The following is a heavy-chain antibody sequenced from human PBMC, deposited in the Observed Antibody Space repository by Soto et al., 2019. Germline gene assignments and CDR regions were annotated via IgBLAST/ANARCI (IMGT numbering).Heavy chain of an antibody. CDR2: ISGSGGST. CDR1: GFTFSSYA. CDR3: AALGWSGYYYYYYYGMDV. V-gene: IGHV3-23*01. J-gene: IGHJ6*02. Sequence: GGSLRLSCAASGFTFSSYAMSWVRQAPGKGLEWVSAISGSGGSTYYADSVKGRFTISRDNSKDTLYLQMNSLRAEDTAVYYCAALGWSGYYYYYYYGMDVWGQGTTVTVSS. D-gene: IGHD3-3*01.